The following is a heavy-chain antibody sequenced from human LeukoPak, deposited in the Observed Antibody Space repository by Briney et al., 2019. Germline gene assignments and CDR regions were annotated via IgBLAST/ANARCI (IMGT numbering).Heavy chain of an antibody. Sequence: SETLSLTCAVYGGSFSGYYWSWIRQPPGKGLEWIGEINHSGSTNYNPSLKSRVTISVNTSKNQFSLKLSSVTAADTAVYYCARGTPYYDSSGYRKDFDYWGQGTLVTVSS. CDR3: ARGTPYYDSSGYRKDFDY. CDR1: GGSFSGYY. CDR2: INHSGST. J-gene: IGHJ4*02. V-gene: IGHV4-34*01. D-gene: IGHD3-22*01.